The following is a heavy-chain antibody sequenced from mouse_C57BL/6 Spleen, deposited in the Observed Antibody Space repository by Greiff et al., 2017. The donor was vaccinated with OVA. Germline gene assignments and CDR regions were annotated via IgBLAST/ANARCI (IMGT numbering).Heavy chain of an antibody. CDR3: ARDTTVVAHWYFDV. CDR1: GYTFPSYW. V-gene: IGHV1-52*01. J-gene: IGHJ1*03. D-gene: IGHD1-1*01. CDR2: IDPSDSET. Sequence: VQLQQPGAELVRPGSSVKLSCKASGYTFPSYWMHWVKQRPIQGLEWIGNIDPSDSETHYNQKFKDKATLTVDKSSSTAYMQLSSLTSEDSAVYYCARDTTVVAHWYFDVWGTGTTVTVSS.